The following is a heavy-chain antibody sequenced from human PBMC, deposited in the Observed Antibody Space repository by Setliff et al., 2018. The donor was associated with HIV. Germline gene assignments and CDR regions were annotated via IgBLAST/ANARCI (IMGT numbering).Heavy chain of an antibody. J-gene: IGHJ4*02. CDR3: ARDLLGSSSLVDY. D-gene: IGHD6-6*01. CDR1: CGSISSGSYY. V-gene: IGHV4-61*09. CDR2: IHTSGSS. Sequence: SETLSLTCTVSCGSISSGSYYWSWIRQPAGKGLEWIGHIHTSGSSSYNPSLKSRVIISLDTSKNQISLKLNSVTAADTAVYYCARDLLGSSSLVDYWGQGTLVTVS.